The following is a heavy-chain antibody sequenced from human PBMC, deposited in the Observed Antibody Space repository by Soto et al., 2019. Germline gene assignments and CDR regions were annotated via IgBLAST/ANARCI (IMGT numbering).Heavy chain of an antibody. Sequence: VVSLRISCAASGFTFSSYAMSWVRQTPGKGLEWVAVISNDGNKKYYVESVEGRFSISRDNSKSIVYLQMNNVRIEDTAKYYCAKDKVPYYDFWSGQRWFDPWGQGTQVTVSS. V-gene: IGHV3-30*18. CDR3: AKDKVPYYDFWSGQRWFDP. D-gene: IGHD3-3*01. CDR1: GFTFSSYA. CDR2: ISNDGNKK. J-gene: IGHJ5*02.